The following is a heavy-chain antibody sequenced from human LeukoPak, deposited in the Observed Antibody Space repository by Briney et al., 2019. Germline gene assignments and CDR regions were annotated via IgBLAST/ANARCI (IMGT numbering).Heavy chain of an antibody. D-gene: IGHD3-16*01. CDR3: ARDGPLVRMITFGNDAFDI. CDR1: GFTFSSYS. V-gene: IGHV3-48*02. Sequence: GGSLRLSCAASGFTFSSYSMSWVRQAPGKGLEWVSYISSSRSTIYYADSVKGRFTISRDNAKNSLYLQMNSLRDEDTAVYYCARDGPLVRMITFGNDAFDIWGQGTMVAVSS. J-gene: IGHJ3*02. CDR2: ISSSRSTI.